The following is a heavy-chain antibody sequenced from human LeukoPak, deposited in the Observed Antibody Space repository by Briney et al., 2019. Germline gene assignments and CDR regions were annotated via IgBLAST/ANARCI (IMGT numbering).Heavy chain of an antibody. CDR1: GFTFSTFA. J-gene: IGHJ5*02. CDR2: IFPSGGEI. V-gene: IGHV3-23*01. D-gene: IGHD5-18*01. Sequence: GGSLRLSCAASGFTFSTFAMLWVRQPRGKGLEWVSSIFPSGGEIHYADSVRGRFTVSRDNSKSTLSLQMNSLRAEDTAIYYCVTYRQVMLPFEAWGQGTLVTVSS. CDR3: VTYRQVMLPFEA.